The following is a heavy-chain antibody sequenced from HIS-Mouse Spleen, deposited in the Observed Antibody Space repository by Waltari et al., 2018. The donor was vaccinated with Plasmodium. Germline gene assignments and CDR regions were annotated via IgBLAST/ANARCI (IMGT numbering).Heavy chain of an antibody. J-gene: IGHJ2*01. Sequence: QLQLQESGPGLVKPSETLSLTCTVSGGSISSSRYYWGWLRQPPGKGLEWIGSIYYSGSTYYNPSLKSRVTISVDTSKNQFSLKLSSVTAADTAVYYCARQRSADWYFDLWGRGTLVTVSS. V-gene: IGHV4-39*01. CDR3: ARQRSADWYFDL. CDR1: GGSISSSRYY. CDR2: IYYSGST.